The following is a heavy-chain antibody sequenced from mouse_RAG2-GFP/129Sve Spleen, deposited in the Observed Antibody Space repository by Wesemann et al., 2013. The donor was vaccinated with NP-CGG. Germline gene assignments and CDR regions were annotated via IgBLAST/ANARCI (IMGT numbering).Heavy chain of an antibody. CDR1: GFNIKDTY. V-gene: IGHV1-15*01. Sequence: VQLQQSRAELVKPGASVKLSCTASGFNIKDTYMHWVKQTPVHGLEWIGAIDPETGGTAYNQKFKGKATLTADKSSSTAYMELRSLTSDDSAVYFCARSYYYGSSYWYFDVWG. D-gene: IGHD1-1*01. J-gene: IGHJ1*01. CDR2: IDPETGGT. CDR3: ARSYYYGSSYWYFDV.